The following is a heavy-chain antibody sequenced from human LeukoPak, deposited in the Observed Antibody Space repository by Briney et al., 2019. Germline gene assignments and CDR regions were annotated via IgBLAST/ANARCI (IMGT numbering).Heavy chain of an antibody. Sequence: TGGSLRLSCAASGFTFSDYYMSWIRQAPGKGLEWVSYISSSGSTIYYADSVKGRFTISRDNAKNSLYLQMNSLRAEDTAVYYCARGVIAAMVKNYFDYWGQGTLVAVSA. J-gene: IGHJ4*02. D-gene: IGHD5-18*01. CDR3: ARGVIAAMVKNYFDY. CDR1: GFTFSDYY. CDR2: ISSSGSTI. V-gene: IGHV3-11*01.